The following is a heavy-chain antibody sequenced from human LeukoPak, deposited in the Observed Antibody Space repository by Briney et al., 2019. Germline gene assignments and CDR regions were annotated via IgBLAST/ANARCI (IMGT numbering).Heavy chain of an antibody. V-gene: IGHV3-7*04. CDR3: ARGGGLDV. CDR2: IKRDGSDQ. CDR1: GFTFSSYW. Sequence: GGSLRLSCAASGFTFSSYWMSWVRQAPGKGLEWVANIKRDGSDQYYVDSVKGRFTISRDNAKYSLYLQMNSLRAEDTAVYFCARGGGLDVWGQGATVTVSS. J-gene: IGHJ6*02.